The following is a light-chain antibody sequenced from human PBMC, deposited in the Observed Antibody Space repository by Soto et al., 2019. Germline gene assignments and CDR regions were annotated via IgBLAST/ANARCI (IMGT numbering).Light chain of an antibody. CDR3: QQYNNWPPGYT. Sequence: EIVMTQSPSTLSVSPGERATLSCRASQSVNNNLAWYQHKPGQPPRLLIYEASTRTTGVPARFSGSGSGTEFILTISSLQSEDFAVYYCQQYNNWPPGYTFGQGTKLEIK. CDR1: QSVNNN. CDR2: EAS. V-gene: IGKV3-15*01. J-gene: IGKJ2*01.